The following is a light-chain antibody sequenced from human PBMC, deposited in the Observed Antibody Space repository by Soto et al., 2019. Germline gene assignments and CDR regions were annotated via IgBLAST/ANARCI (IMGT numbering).Light chain of an antibody. CDR2: DVS. Sequence: QSALTQPASVSGSPGQSITMSCTDVGFYGLVSWYQQHPGKVPKLMIYDVSKRPSGVSERFSGSKSGNTAYLTISALQADDEADYYCSLDAGSSIYVFGTGTKVTAL. J-gene: IGLJ1*01. V-gene: IGLV2-23*02. CDR1: VGFYGL. CDR3: SLDAGSSIYV.